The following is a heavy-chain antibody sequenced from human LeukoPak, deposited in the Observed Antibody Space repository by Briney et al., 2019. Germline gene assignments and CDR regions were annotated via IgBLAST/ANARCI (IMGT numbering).Heavy chain of an antibody. V-gene: IGHV4-4*07. D-gene: IGHD3-3*01. CDR1: GGSISSYY. CDR2: IYTSGST. J-gene: IGHJ5*01. CDR3: AKRKSFSDFWGARGFDP. Sequence: SETLSLTCTVSGGSISSYYWSWIRQPAGKGLEWIGRIYTSGSTNYNPSLKSRVTMSVDTSKNQFSLKLSSVAAADTAVYYCAKRKSFSDFWGARGFDPWGQGTLVTVSS.